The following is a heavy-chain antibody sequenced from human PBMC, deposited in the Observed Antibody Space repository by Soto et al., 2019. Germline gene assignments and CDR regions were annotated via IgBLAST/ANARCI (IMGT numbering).Heavy chain of an antibody. Sequence: ASVKVSCKASGYTFTSYDINWVRQATGQGLEWMGWMNPNSGNTGYAQKFQGRVTMTRNTSTSTAYMELRSLRSDDTAVYYCARDGVGSGWNDAFDIWGQGTMVTVSS. CDR3: ARDGVGSGWNDAFDI. V-gene: IGHV1-8*01. J-gene: IGHJ3*02. CDR2: MNPNSGNT. CDR1: GYTFTSYD. D-gene: IGHD6-19*01.